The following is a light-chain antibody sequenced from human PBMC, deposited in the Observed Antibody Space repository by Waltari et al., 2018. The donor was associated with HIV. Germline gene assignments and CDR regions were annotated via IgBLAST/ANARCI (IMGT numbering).Light chain of an antibody. V-gene: IGKV1-39*01. CDR3: QQSYNMHT. Sequence: DIQMTQSPSSQSASVGDRVTITCRSSHYIYHYLNWYQQKPGKAPKLLIYAASTFESGVPSSVSRSGSERDFTLTVSSLQPEDFATYYCQQSYNMHTFGHGTKLDIK. CDR2: AAS. CDR1: HYIYHY. J-gene: IGKJ2*01.